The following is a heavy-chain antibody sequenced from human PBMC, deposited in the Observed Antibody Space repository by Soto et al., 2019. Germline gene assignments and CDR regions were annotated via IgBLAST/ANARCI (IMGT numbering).Heavy chain of an antibody. Sequence: PRGSLRLSCAASGFSFSSYAMHWFRQAPGKGLEWVGRIKSKTDGGTTDYAAPVKGRFTISRDDAKNTLYLQMNSLKTDDTAVYYCCSDVGSFGAYYRMDVWGQRTTVTV. CDR2: IKSKTDGGTT. D-gene: IGHD3-10*01. CDR1: GFSFSSYA. V-gene: IGHV3-15*01. J-gene: IGHJ6*01. CDR3: CSDVGSFGAYYRMDV.